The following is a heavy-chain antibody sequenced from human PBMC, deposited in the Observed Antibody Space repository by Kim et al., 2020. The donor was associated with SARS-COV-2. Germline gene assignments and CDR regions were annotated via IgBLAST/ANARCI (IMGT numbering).Heavy chain of an antibody. CDR2: IDPSDSYT. CDR1: GYSFTSYW. D-gene: IGHD1-1*01. J-gene: IGHJ5*02. CDR3: ARRKVSRWNDNRGWFDP. V-gene: IGHV5-10-1*01. Sequence: GESLKISCKGSGYSFTSYWISWVRQMPGKGLEWMGRIDPSDSYTNYSPSFQGHVTISADKSISTAYLQWSSLKASDTAMYYCARRKVSRWNDNRGWFDPWGQVTLVTVSS.